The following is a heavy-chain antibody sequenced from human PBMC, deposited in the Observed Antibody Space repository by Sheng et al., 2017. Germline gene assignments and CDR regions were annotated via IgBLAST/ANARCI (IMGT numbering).Heavy chain of an antibody. D-gene: IGHD4-17*01. CDR1: GFTFSDHY. CDR3: ARGRQTRVTTFGYYYYYMDV. Sequence: EVQLVESGGGLVQPGGSLRLSCAASGFTFSDHYMDWVRQAPGKGLEWVGRTRNKANSYTTEYAASVKGRFTISRDDSKNSLYLQMNSLKTEDTAVYYCARGRQTRVTTFGYYYYYMDVWGKGTTVTVSS. V-gene: IGHV3-72*01. J-gene: IGHJ6*03. CDR2: TRNKANSYTT.